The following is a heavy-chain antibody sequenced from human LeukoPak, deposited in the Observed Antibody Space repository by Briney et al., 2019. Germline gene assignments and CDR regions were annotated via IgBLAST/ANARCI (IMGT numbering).Heavy chain of an antibody. CDR2: VYSGSST. V-gene: IGHV3-53*01. D-gene: IGHD6-13*01. Sequence: GGSLRLSCAASGFTVSSNYMSWVRQAPGKGLEWFSDVYSGSSTYYADSVKGRFTISRDNSRNTLYLQMNTPRAEDTAVYYCAILPGYSSGWYEVNYWGQGTLVTVSS. CDR3: AILPGYSSGWYEVNY. J-gene: IGHJ4*02. CDR1: GFTVSSNY.